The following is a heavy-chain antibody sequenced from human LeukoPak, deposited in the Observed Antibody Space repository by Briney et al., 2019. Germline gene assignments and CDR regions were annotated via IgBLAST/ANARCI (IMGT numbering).Heavy chain of an antibody. Sequence: PSETLSLTCTVSGGSISSYYWSWIRQPPGKGLEWIGYIYYSGNTNYNPSLKSRVTISVDTSKNQFSLKLSSVTAADTAVYYCGRQRKRNYASDIWGQGTMVTVS. J-gene: IGHJ3*02. V-gene: IGHV4-59*08. CDR1: GGSISSYY. D-gene: IGHD2-21*01. CDR3: GRQRKRNYASDI. CDR2: IYYSGNT.